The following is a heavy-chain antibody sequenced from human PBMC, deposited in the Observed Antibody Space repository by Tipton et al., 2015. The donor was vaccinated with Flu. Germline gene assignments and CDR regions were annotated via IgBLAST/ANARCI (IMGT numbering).Heavy chain of an antibody. CDR2: IKPDGSEK. V-gene: IGHV3-7*01. Sequence: SLRLSCTASGFTFSSYWMNWVRQAPGKGLEWVANIKPDGSEKYYVDSVKGRFTISRDNAKNSLYLQMNSLRAEDTAVYYCAASRGGVPFDSWGQGTLLTVSS. J-gene: IGHJ4*02. CDR1: GFTFSSYW. CDR3: AASRGGVPFDS. D-gene: IGHD2-8*02.